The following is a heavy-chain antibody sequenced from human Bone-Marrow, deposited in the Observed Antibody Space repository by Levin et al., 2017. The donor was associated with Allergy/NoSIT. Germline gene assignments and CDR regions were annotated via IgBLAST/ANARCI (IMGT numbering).Heavy chain of an antibody. CDR2: ISSSSSYT. CDR1: GFTFSDYY. Sequence: GGSLRLSCAASGFTFSDYYMSWIRQAPGKGLEWVSYISSSSSYTNYADSVKGRFTISRDNAKNSLYLQMNSLRAEDTAVYYCARDRTVVVPAAIRGGYFDLWGRGTLVTVSS. D-gene: IGHD2-2*01. J-gene: IGHJ2*01. V-gene: IGHV3-11*05. CDR3: ARDRTVVVPAAIRGGYFDL.